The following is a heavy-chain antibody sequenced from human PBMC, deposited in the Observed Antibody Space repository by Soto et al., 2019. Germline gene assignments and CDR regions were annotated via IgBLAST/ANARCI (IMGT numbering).Heavy chain of an antibody. CDR1: GFTFSSYA. J-gene: IGHJ6*02. CDR3: ARRDCISSSCNYYYYRLDV. D-gene: IGHD2-2*01. V-gene: IGHV3-23*01. CDR2: ISGSGGST. Sequence: LRLSCAASGFTFSSYAMSWVRQAPGKGLEWVSAISGSGGSTYYTDSVKGRFTISRDNSKNTLYLQMNSLRAEDTAVYYCARRDCISSSCNYYYYRLDVWGQGTTVTVSS.